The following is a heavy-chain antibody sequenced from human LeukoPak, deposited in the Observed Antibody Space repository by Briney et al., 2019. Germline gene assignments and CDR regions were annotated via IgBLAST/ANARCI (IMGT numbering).Heavy chain of an antibody. CDR2: INHSGST. J-gene: IGHJ5*02. CDR1: GGSFSGYY. V-gene: IGHV4-34*01. D-gene: IGHD3-16*01. CDR3: ARGRPGGLESIRPHNWFDP. Sequence: PSETLSLTCAVYGGSFSGYYWSWIRQPPGKGLEWIGEINHSGSTNYNPSLKSRVTISVDTSKNQFSLKLSSVTAADTAVYYCARGRPGGLESIRPHNWFDPWGQGTLVTVSS.